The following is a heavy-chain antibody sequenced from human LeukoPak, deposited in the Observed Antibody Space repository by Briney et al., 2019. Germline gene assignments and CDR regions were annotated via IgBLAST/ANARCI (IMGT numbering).Heavy chain of an antibody. Sequence: SQTLSLTCAISGGSVSSNTATWSWIGLSPSRGLEWLGRTYYRSKWSNEYAVTVKSRTTINSDTSKNQFSLQLNSVTPEDTAVYYCARGIYSIGFDYWGQGTLVTVSS. CDR1: GGSVSSNTAT. CDR2: TYYRSKWSN. V-gene: IGHV6-1*01. CDR3: ARGIYSIGFDY. J-gene: IGHJ4*02. D-gene: IGHD5-12*01.